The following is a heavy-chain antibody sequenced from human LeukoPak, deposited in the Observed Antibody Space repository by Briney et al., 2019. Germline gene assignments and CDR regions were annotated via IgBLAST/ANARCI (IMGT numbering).Heavy chain of an antibody. Sequence: SETLSLTCAVYGGSFSGYYWSWIRQPPGKGLEWIGEINHSGSTNYNPSLKSRVTISVDTSKNQFSLKLSSVTAADTAVYYCARANTIITIFGVVINEFDYWGQGALVTVSS. CDR3: ARANTIITIFGVVINEFDY. V-gene: IGHV4-34*01. J-gene: IGHJ4*02. CDR2: INHSGST. D-gene: IGHD3-3*01. CDR1: GGSFSGYY.